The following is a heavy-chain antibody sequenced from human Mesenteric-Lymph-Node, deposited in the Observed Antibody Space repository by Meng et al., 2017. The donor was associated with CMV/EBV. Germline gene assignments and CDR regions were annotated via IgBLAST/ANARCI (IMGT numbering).Heavy chain of an antibody. D-gene: IGHD3-10*01. CDR1: GFTFSNYW. J-gene: IGHJ4*02. V-gene: IGHV3-74*01. Sequence: GESLEISCATSGFTFSNYWMHWVRQTPGKGLVWVSRINNDGTDTTYADSVKGRFTISRDNAKNTLFLQMNNLRAEDTAVYYCARRGGIGSGSYPPDYWGQGTLVTVSS. CDR2: INNDGTDT. CDR3: ARRGGIGSGSYPPDY.